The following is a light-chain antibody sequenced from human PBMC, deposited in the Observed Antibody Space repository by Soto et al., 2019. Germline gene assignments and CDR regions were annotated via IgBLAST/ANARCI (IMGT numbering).Light chain of an antibody. J-gene: IGKJ5*01. CDR1: QSVGTK. V-gene: IGKV3-11*01. Sequence: ELVMTQSPGTLSVSLGERAALSCRASQSVGTKLAWYQQKPGQVPRLLIYHVSTRATGIPARFSGSGSGTDFTLTISSLEPEDFAVYYCQQRSNWPPITFGQGTRLEIK. CDR3: QQRSNWPPIT. CDR2: HVS.